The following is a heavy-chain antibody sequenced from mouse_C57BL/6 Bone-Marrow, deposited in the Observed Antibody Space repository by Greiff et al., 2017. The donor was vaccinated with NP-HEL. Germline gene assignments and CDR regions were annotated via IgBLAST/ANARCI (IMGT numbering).Heavy chain of an antibody. Sequence: LQQSGAELVRPGSSVKLSCKDSYFAFMASAMHWVKQRPEHGLEWIGSFTMYSDATEYSENFKGKATLTANTSSSTAYMELSSLTSEDSAVYDCAGSYYSNYEDFDVWGTGTTVTVSS. V-gene: IGHV1-49*01. J-gene: IGHJ1*03. CDR3: AGSYYSNYEDFDV. D-gene: IGHD2-5*01. CDR1: YFAFMASA. CDR2: FTMYSDAT.